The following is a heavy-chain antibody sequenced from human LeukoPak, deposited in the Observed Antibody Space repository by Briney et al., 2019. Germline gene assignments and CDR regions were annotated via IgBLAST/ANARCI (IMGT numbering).Heavy chain of an antibody. CDR1: GFTVSSNY. D-gene: IGHD3-9*01. Sequence: GGSLRLSCAASGFTVSSNYMSWVRQAPGKGLEWVSVIYSGGSTYYADSVKGRFTISRDNAKNSLYLQMNSLRAEDTAVYYCARVEDYDILTGFDYWGQGTLVTVSS. CDR3: ARVEDYDILTGFDY. CDR2: IYSGGST. V-gene: IGHV3-66*01. J-gene: IGHJ4*02.